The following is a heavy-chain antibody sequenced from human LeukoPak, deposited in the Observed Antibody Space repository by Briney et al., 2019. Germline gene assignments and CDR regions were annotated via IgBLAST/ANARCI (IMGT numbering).Heavy chain of an antibody. D-gene: IGHD2-21*02. CDR2: ISSSSSYI. J-gene: IGHJ4*02. CDR3: ARDPEGGDRLTPDY. Sequence: GGSLRLSCAASGFTFSSYSMNWVRQAPGKGLEWVSSISSSSSYIYYADSVKGRFTISRDNAKNSLYLQMNSLRAEDTAVYYCARDPEGGDRLTPDYRGQGTLVTVSS. CDR1: GFTFSSYS. V-gene: IGHV3-21*01.